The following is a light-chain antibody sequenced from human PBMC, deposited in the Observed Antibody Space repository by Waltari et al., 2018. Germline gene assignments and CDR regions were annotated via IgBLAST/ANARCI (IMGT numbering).Light chain of an antibody. CDR2: GGD. Sequence: HSALTQTPSPSGSPGPSVRISCTGSSRGRRGYKYVSWYQQHPVKAPKLMIYGGDKRSSGVPDRFSGSKSGNTASLTVSGLQAEDEADYFCASYASTRKVFGGGTKLIVL. J-gene: IGLJ3*02. CDR3: ASYASTRKV. V-gene: IGLV2-8*01. CDR1: SRGRRGYKY.